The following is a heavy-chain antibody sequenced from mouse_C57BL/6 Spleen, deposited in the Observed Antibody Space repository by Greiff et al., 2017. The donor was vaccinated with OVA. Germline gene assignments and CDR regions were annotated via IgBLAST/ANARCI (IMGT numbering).Heavy chain of an antibody. V-gene: IGHV1-64*01. J-gene: IGHJ2*01. CDR1: GFNIKNTY. Sequence: QVQLQQSVAELVRPGASVKLSCTASGFNIKNTYMHWVKQRPGQGLEWIGMIHPNSGSTNYNEKFKSKATLTVDKSSSTAYMQLSSLTSEDSAVYYCARGGRFDYWGQGTTLTVSS. CDR2: IHPNSGST. CDR3: ARGGRFDY.